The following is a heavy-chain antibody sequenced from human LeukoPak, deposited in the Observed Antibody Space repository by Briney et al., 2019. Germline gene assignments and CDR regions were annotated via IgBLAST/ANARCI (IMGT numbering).Heavy chain of an antibody. D-gene: IGHD6-6*01. J-gene: IGHJ4*02. V-gene: IGHV3-23*01. CDR2: IGASGGST. Sequence: VGCLRLSCSASGFTFSSYAMGWVPQAPRKGLEWVSAIGASGGSTCYAVSVRGRFTYPRDNSMHTMYLQMNSLRAEDSAVYYCAKYALSSSHLDYWGQGTLVTVSS. CDR3: AKYALSSSHLDY. CDR1: GFTFSSYA.